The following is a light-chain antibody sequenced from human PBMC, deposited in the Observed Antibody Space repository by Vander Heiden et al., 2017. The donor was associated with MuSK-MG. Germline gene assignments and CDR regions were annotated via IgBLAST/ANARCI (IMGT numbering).Light chain of an antibody. CDR3: NSRDSSGNQWV. Sequence: SSELTQDPAVSVALGQTVRITCPGVSLRSYYARWYQQKPGQAPVLVIYGKNNRPSGIPDRFSGSSSGNTASLTITGAQAEDEADYYCNSRDSSGNQWVFGGGTKLTVL. V-gene: IGLV3-19*01. CDR1: SLRSYY. CDR2: GKN. J-gene: IGLJ3*02.